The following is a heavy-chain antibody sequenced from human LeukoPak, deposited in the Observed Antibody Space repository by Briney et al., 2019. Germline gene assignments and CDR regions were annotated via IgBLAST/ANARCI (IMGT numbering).Heavy chain of an antibody. J-gene: IGHJ6*03. Sequence: SETLSLTCTVSGGSISSSSYYWSWIRQPAGKGLEWIGRIYTSGSTNYNPSLKSRVTMSVDTSKNQFSLKLSSVTAADTAVYYCAREPPLAATAYYYYMDVWGKGTTVTISS. CDR1: GGSISSSSYY. CDR3: AREPPLAATAYYYYMDV. CDR2: IYTSGST. D-gene: IGHD2-15*01. V-gene: IGHV4-61*02.